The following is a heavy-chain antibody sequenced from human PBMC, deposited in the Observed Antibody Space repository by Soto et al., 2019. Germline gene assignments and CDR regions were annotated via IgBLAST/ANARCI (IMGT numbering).Heavy chain of an antibody. CDR1: DDSLSTYY. Sequence: SETLSLTCNVSDDSLSTYYWSWIRQPAGKGLEWIGRIYASGSTNYNPSLKGRVSMSVDTSKKQFSLRMISVTAADTAMYYCARSAIPRGGWFRPWGQGVLVTVSS. CDR3: ARSAIPRGGWFRP. CDR2: IYASGST. V-gene: IGHV4-4*07. J-gene: IGHJ5*02. D-gene: IGHD2-21*01.